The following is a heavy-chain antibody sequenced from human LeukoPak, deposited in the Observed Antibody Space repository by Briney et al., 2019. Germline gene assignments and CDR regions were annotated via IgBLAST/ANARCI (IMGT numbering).Heavy chain of an antibody. CDR2: ISYDGNNE. Sequence: GGSLRLSCEASGFTFSSHGMHWVRQAPGKGLEWVAVISYDGNNEYYADSVKGRFTISRDISKKTVYLQMNSLRGEDTGVYYCAKDPDTAMRDMSYYYGLDVWGQGTTVTVSS. CDR1: GFTFSSHG. CDR3: AKDPDTAMRDMSYYYGLDV. J-gene: IGHJ6*02. D-gene: IGHD5-18*01. V-gene: IGHV3-30*18.